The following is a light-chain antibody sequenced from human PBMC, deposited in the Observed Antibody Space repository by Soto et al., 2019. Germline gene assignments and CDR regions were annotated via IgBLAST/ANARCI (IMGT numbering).Light chain of an antibody. V-gene: IGKV3-20*01. CDR3: QQYGSSPPIT. Sequence: EIVLTQSPGTLSLSPGERATLSCRASQSVNSRYLAWYQQKPGQAPRFLIYGASSRATGIPGRFNGSGSGTDFTLTISGLEPEDFAVYYCQQYGSSPPITFGQGTRLEIK. CDR1: QSVNSRY. J-gene: IGKJ5*01. CDR2: GAS.